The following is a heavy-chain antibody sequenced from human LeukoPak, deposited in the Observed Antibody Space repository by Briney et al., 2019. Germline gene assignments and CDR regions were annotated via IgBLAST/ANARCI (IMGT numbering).Heavy chain of an antibody. D-gene: IGHD6-13*01. J-gene: IGHJ5*02. CDR3: ARAGSSWYSRWFDP. CDR1: GYTFTSYA. V-gene: IGHV7-4-1*02. CDR2: INTNTGNP. Sequence: ASVKVSCTASGYTFTSYAMNWVRQAPGQGLEWTGWINTNTGNPTYAQGFTGRFVFSLDTSVSTAYLQISSLKAEDTAVYYCARAGSSWYSRWFDPWGQGTLVTVSS.